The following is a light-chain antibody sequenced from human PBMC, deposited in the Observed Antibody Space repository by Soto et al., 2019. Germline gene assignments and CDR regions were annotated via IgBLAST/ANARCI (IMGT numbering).Light chain of an antibody. CDR3: SSYTSSSLYV. J-gene: IGLJ1*01. Sequence: QSVLTQPASVSGSPGRSITISCTGTSSDVGGYNYASWYQQHPGKAPKLTIYEVSNRPSGVSNRFSGSKSGNTASLTISGLQAEDEADYYCSSYTSSSLYVFGTGTKVTVL. V-gene: IGLV2-14*01. CDR1: SSDVGGYNY. CDR2: EVS.